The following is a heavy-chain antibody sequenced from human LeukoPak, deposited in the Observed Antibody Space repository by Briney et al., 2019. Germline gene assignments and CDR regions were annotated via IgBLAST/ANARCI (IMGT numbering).Heavy chain of an antibody. J-gene: IGHJ4*02. D-gene: IGHD2-21*02. CDR3: AGSCGGDCYSNFDY. CDR2: ISYDGSNK. V-gene: IGHV3-30-3*01. CDR1: GFTFSSYA. Sequence: PGRSLRLSCATSGFTFSSYAMHWVRQAPGKGLEWVAVISYDGSNKYYADSVKGRFTISRDNSKNTLYLQMNSLRAEDTAVYYCAGSCGGDCYSNFDYWGQGTLVTVSS.